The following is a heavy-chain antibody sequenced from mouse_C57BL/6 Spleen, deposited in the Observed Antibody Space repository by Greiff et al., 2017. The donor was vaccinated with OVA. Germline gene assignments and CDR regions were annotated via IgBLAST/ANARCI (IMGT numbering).Heavy chain of an antibody. J-gene: IGHJ3*01. CDR3: ALGVWGFAD. V-gene: IGHV1-5*01. Sequence: DVKLVESGPVLARPGASVKMSCKTSGYTFPSYWMHWVKQRHGQGLEWIGPIYPGNGDTSYNQKFKGKAKLTAVTSSSTAYMELSSLTTEDSAVYYCALGVWGFADGGQGTLVTVSA. CDR2: IYPGNGDT. CDR1: GYTFPSYW.